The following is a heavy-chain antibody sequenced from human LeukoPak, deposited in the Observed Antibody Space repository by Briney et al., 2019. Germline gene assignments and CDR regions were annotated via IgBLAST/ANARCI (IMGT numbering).Heavy chain of an antibody. CDR3: ARVPVYYYYMDV. V-gene: IGHV3-53*01. D-gene: IGHD4-11*01. CDR2: IYSGGST. Sequence: GGSLRLSCAASGFTFSSYAMSWVRQAPGKGLEWVSVIYSGGSTYYADSVKGRFTISRDNSKNTLYLQMNSLRAEDTAVYYCARVPVYYYYMDVWGKGTTVTVSS. CDR1: GFTFSSYA. J-gene: IGHJ6*03.